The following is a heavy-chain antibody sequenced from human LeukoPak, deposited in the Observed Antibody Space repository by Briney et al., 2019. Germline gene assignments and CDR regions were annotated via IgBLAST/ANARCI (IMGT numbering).Heavy chain of an antibody. D-gene: IGHD2-2*01. Sequence: GGSLTLSCAASGLTFTRCGFHWVRQARGKGLEWVSVIWHDGSKEYYADSVKGRFTISRDNSKNMLYLQMNSLRVEDTAVYYCARDGCSTSSCYDFWGQGTLVTVSS. CDR3: ARDGCSTSSCYDF. CDR2: IWHDGSKE. CDR1: GLTFTRCG. J-gene: IGHJ4*02. V-gene: IGHV3-33*01.